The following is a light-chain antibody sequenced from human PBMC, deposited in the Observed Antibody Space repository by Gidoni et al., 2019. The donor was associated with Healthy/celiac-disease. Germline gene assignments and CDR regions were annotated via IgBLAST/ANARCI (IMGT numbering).Light chain of an antibody. CDR3: QQYNSYLFT. J-gene: IGKJ3*01. Sequence: DIQMTQSPSTLSASVGDRVTITCRASQSISSWLAWYQQKPGKAPKLLIYKASSLESGVPSRFNGSGSGTEFTLTISSLQPDDFATYYCQQYNSYLFTFXPXTKVDIK. CDR1: QSISSW. CDR2: KAS. V-gene: IGKV1-5*03.